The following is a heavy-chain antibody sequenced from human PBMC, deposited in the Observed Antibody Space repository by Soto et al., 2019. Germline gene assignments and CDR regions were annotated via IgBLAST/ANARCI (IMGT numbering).Heavy chain of an antibody. CDR3: ARVAAAGTNWFDP. Sequence: ETLSLTCAVYGGSFSGYYWSWIRQPPGKGLEWIGEINHSGSTNYNPSLKSRVTISVDTSKNQFSLKLSSVTAADTAVYYCARVAAAGTNWFDPWGQGTLVTVSS. V-gene: IGHV4-34*01. CDR2: INHSGST. CDR1: GGSFSGYY. D-gene: IGHD6-13*01. J-gene: IGHJ5*02.